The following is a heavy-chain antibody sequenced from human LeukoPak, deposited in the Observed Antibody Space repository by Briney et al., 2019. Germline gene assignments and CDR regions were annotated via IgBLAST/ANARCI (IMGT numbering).Heavy chain of an antibody. V-gene: IGHV3-48*02. CDR3: AKEGRSLQTY. Sequence: GGSLRLSCATSGFTFSAYSMIWVRQTPGKGLECLSYITSSSDSIHYADSVRGRFTVSRDNAKNSLYLQMNSLRDEDTAVYYCAKEGRSLQTYWGQGTLVTVSS. D-gene: IGHD5-24*01. CDR1: GFTFSAYS. J-gene: IGHJ4*02. CDR2: ITSSSDSI.